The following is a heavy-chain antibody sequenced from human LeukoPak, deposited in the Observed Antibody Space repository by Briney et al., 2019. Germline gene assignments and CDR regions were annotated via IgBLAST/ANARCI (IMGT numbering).Heavy chain of an antibody. CDR2: IYPGYFDT. V-gene: IGHV5-51*01. CDR1: GYSFTSYW. Sequence: GESLKISCKGSGYSFTSYWIAWVRQLPGKGLEWMGIIYPGYFDTRYSRVTHSQVTISADKSIGTAYLQWSSLKASDTAMYYCARDHESGYYYYGMDVWGQKTTVTVSS. J-gene: IGHJ6*02. D-gene: IGHD3-3*01. CDR3: ARDHESGYYYYGMDV.